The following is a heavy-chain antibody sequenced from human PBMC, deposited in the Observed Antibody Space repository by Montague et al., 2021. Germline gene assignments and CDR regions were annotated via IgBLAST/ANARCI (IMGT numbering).Heavy chain of an antibody. Sequence: SETLSLTCTVSGGSVSSWIYYWSCIRKRPGKGLEWMGYIYYSGSPNHNPSLRSRVTIPVDTSKNQFSLRLSSVTAADTAVYYCAGWGLLEKYYFDYWGQGTLVTVFS. V-gene: IGHV4-61*01. CDR1: GGSVSSWIYY. D-gene: IGHD3-16*01. CDR2: IYYSGSP. CDR3: AGWGLLEKYYFDY. J-gene: IGHJ4*02.